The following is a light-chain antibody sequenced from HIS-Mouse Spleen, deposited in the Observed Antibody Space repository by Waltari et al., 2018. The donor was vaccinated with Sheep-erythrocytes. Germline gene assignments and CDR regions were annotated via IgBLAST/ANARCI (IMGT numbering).Light chain of an antibody. CDR2: QES. J-gene: IGLJ2*01. V-gene: IGLV3-1*01. CDR1: KLGEKY. CDR3: QAWDSSTAV. Sequence: SYELTQPPSVSVSPGQTASITRSGAKLGEKYACWYQQKPAQSPVLVIYQESKRPSGIPERFSGYNSGNTATLTISGTQAMDEADYYCQAWDSSTAVFGGGTKLTVL.